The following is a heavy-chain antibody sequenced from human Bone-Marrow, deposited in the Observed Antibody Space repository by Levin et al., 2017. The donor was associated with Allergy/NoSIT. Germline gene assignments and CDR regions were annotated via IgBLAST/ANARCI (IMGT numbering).Heavy chain of an antibody. D-gene: IGHD3-10*01. Sequence: GGSLRLSCAASGFTFSNAWMSWVRQAPGKGLEWVGRIKSKTDGGTTDYAAPVKGRFTISRDDSKNTLYLQMNSLKTEDTAVYYCTTHILLWLGELNRYYMDVWGKGTTVTVSS. CDR3: TTHILLWLGELNRYYMDV. V-gene: IGHV3-15*01. J-gene: IGHJ6*03. CDR2: IKSKTDGGTT. CDR1: GFTFSNAW.